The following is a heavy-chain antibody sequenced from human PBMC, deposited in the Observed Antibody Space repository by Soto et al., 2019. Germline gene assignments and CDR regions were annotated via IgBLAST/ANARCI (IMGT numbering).Heavy chain of an antibody. CDR2: TYYRSKWYN. V-gene: IGHV6-1*01. Sequence: PSQTLSLTCDISGDSVSSYSAAWNWIRQSPSRGLEWLGRTYYRSKWYNEYAGPVRSRITINPDTSKKQFSLPVNSVTPEDTAVYYCARDLGKFRNGYQYDYYGLDVWGQGTTVTVSS. J-gene: IGHJ6*02. CDR1: GDSVSSYSAA. CDR3: ARDLGKFRNGYQYDYYGLDV. D-gene: IGHD3-3*01.